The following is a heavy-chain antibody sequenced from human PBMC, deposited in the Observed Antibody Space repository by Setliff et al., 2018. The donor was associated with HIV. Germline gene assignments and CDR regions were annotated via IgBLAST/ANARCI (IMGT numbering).Heavy chain of an antibody. D-gene: IGHD1-26*01. V-gene: IGHV4-61*09. CDR2: IYTSGST. CDR1: GGSISSGSYC. J-gene: IGHJ3*02. CDR3: ARRKSGSYFDAFDI. Sequence: SETLSLTCTVSGGSISSGSYCWSWIRQPAGKGLEGIGHIYTSGSTNHNTSLKSPVTISIDTSKNQFSLKLSSVTAANTAVYYCARRKSGSYFDAFDIWGQGTMVTVSS.